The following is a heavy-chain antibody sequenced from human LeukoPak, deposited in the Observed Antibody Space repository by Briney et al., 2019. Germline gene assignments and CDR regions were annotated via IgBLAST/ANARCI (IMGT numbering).Heavy chain of an antibody. J-gene: IGHJ4*02. CDR1: GYTFSGYV. V-gene: IGHV1-2*02. CDR2: INPNSDGT. D-gene: IGHD3-22*01. Sequence: GASVKVSCKASGYTFSGYVIHWVRQAPGQGLEWMGWINPNSDGTNYAQKFEGRVSMTRDTSISTAYMELSRLRSDDTAMYYCARDDYYDSNGYLFDYWGQGTLVTVSS. CDR3: ARDDYYDSNGYLFDY.